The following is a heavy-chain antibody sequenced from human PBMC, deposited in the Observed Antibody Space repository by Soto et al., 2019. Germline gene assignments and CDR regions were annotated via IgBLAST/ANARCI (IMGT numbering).Heavy chain of an antibody. J-gene: IGHJ4*02. CDR3: ARQFYDFWSGSRATDGFFDY. CDR1: GYTFTSYG. CDR2: IIPIFGTA. Sequence: ASVKVSCKASGYTFTSYGISWVRQAPGQGLEWMGWIIPIFGTANYAQKFQGRVTITADESTSTAYMELSSLRSEDTAVYYCARQFYDFWSGSRATDGFFDYWGQGTLVTVSS. V-gene: IGHV1-69*13. D-gene: IGHD3-3*01.